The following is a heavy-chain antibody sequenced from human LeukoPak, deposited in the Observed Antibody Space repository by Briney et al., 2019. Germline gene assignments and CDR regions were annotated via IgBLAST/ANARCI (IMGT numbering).Heavy chain of an antibody. CDR1: GGSNSSNY. D-gene: IGHD5-24*01. CDR3: ARAGIMATTPFGY. V-gene: IGHV4-59*01. Sequence: SETLSLTCTVSGGSNSSNYWSWIRQPSGKGLEWIGYIFYTGSTNYNPSLKSRVTISVDTSKNQFSLRLSSVTAADTAVYYCARAGIMATTPFGYWGQGTLVSVSS. CDR2: IFYTGST. J-gene: IGHJ4*02.